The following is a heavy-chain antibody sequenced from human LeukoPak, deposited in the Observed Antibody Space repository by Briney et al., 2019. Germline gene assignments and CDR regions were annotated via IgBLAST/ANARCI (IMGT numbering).Heavy chain of an antibody. Sequence: GRSLRLSCAASGFTFDDYAMHWVRQAPGKGLEWVSGISWNSGSIGYADSVKGRFTISRDNAKNSLYLQMNSLRAEDTALYYCAKSLRFLEWLPLDSWGQGTLVTVSS. D-gene: IGHD3-3*01. V-gene: IGHV3-9*01. J-gene: IGHJ4*02. CDR2: ISWNSGSI. CDR3: AKSLRFLEWLPLDS. CDR1: GFTFDDYA.